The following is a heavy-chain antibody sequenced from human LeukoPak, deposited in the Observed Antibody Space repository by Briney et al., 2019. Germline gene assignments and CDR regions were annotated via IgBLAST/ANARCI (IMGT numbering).Heavy chain of an antibody. CDR1: GFTFSSYA. Sequence: PGGSLRLSCAASGFTFSSYAMHWVRQAPGKGLEWVAVISYDGSNKYYADSVKGRFTISRDNSKNTLYLQMNSLRAEDTAVYYCARGTVLRYFDWLFLIDYFDYWGQGTLVTVSS. CDR3: ARGTVLRYFDWLFLIDYFDY. J-gene: IGHJ4*02. CDR2: ISYDGSNK. V-gene: IGHV3-30-3*01. D-gene: IGHD3-9*01.